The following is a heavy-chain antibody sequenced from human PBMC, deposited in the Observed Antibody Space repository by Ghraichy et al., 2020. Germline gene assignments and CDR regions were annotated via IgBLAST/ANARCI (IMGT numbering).Heavy chain of an antibody. V-gene: IGHV4-30-2*01. CDR3: ARGPDTTGTTYFDY. J-gene: IGHJ4*02. Sequence: SETLSLTCAVSGGSISSGGYSWSWIRQPPGKGLEWIGYIYHSGSTYYNPSLKSRVTISVDRSKNQFSLKLSSVTAADTAVYYCARGPDTTGTTYFDYWGQGTLVTVSS. CDR1: GGSISSGGYS. CDR2: IYHSGST. D-gene: IGHD1-1*01.